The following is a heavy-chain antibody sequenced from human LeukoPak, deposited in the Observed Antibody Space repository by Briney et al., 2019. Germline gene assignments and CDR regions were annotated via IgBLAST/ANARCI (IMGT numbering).Heavy chain of an antibody. CDR2: IYSGGST. J-gene: IGHJ6*03. Sequence: GGSLRLSCAASGFTVSSNYMSWVRQAPGKGLEWVSVIYSGGSTYYADSVKGRFTISRDNSKNTLYLQMNSLRAEDTAVYYCARGIAVAGYYYYMDVWGKGTTVTVSS. CDR1: GFTVSSNY. CDR3: ARGIAVAGYYYYMDV. V-gene: IGHV3-53*01. D-gene: IGHD6-19*01.